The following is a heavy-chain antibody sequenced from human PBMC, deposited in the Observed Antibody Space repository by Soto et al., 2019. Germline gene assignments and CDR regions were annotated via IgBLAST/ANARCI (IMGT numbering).Heavy chain of an antibody. CDR1: GYTFTTYY. J-gene: IGHJ4*02. D-gene: IGHD2-2*01. Sequence: ASVKVSCKASGYTFTTYYMHWVRQAPGQGLEWMGIINPSDGSATYAQKFQGRVTMTRDTSTSTVYMELNSLRSEDTAIYYCARDQKSTNFDYWGQGNPVTVSS. CDR2: INPSDGSA. V-gene: IGHV1-46*01. CDR3: ARDQKSTNFDY.